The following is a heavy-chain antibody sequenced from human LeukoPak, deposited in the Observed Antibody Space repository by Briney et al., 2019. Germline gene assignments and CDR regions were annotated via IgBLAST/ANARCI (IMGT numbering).Heavy chain of an antibody. Sequence: PSETLSLTCAVYGGSFSGYYWSWFRQPPGKGLEWIGEINHSGSTNYNPSLKSRVTISVDTSKNQFSLKLSSVTAADTAVYYCARGKFSRYCSSTSCTYYYYYGMDVWGQGTTVTVSS. CDR2: INHSGST. CDR3: ARGKFSRYCSSTSCTYYYYYGMDV. D-gene: IGHD2-2*01. V-gene: IGHV4-34*01. CDR1: GGSFSGYY. J-gene: IGHJ6*02.